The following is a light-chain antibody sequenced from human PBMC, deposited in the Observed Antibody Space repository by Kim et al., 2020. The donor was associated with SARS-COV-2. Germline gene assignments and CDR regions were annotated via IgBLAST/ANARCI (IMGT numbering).Light chain of an antibody. CDR3: QQSYSTPPGT. V-gene: IGKV1-39*01. J-gene: IGKJ3*01. Sequence: SVGDRVTITCRASQSISSYLNWYQQKPGKAPKLLIYAASSLQSGVPSRFSGSGSGTDFTLTISSLQPEDFATYYCQQSYSTPPGTFGPGTKVDIK. CDR1: QSISSY. CDR2: AAS.